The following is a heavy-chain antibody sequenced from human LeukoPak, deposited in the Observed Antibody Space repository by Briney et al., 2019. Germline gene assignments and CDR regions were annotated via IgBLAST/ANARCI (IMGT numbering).Heavy chain of an antibody. CDR1: GGSFSGYY. CDR3: ARVPTVTFFDY. V-gene: IGHV4-34*01. J-gene: IGHJ4*02. CDR2: INHSGST. Sequence: SSETLSLTCAVYGGSFSGYYWSWIRQPPGKGLEWIGEINHSGSTNYNPSLKSRVTISVDTSKNQFSLKLSSVTAADTAVYYCARVPTVTFFDYWGQGTLVTVSS. D-gene: IGHD4-17*01.